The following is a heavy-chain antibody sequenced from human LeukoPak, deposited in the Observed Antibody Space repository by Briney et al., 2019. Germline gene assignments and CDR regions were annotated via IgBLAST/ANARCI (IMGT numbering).Heavy chain of an antibody. CDR2: ISAYNGNT. CDR3: ARAGDKYYDFWSGYYGANNNWFDP. V-gene: IGHV1-18*01. Sequence: GASVKFSCKASGYTFTSYGISWVRQAPGQGLEWMGWISAYNGNTNYAQKLQGRVTMTTDTSTSTAYMELRSLRSDDTAVYYCARAGDKYYDFWSGYYGANNNWFDPWGQGTLVTVSS. D-gene: IGHD3-3*01. CDR1: GYTFTSYG. J-gene: IGHJ5*02.